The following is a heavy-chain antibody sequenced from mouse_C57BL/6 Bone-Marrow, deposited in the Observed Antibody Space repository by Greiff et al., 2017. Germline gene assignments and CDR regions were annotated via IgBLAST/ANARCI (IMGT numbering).Heavy chain of an antibody. Sequence: EVQLVESGAELVRPGASVKLSCTASGFNIKDYYMHWVKQRPEQGLEWIGRIDPEVGDTEYAPKFQGKATMTADTSANTAYLQLSSLTSEDTAVYYGSTRGPGWNYAMDYWGQGTSVTVSS. V-gene: IGHV14-1*01. CDR2: IDPEVGDT. J-gene: IGHJ4*01. D-gene: IGHD3-1*01. CDR3: STRGPGWNYAMDY. CDR1: GFNIKDYY.